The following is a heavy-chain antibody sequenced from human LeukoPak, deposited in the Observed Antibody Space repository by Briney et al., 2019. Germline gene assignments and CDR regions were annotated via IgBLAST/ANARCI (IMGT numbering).Heavy chain of an antibody. CDR1: GFTFSSYS. V-gene: IGHV3-48*01. Sequence: PGGSLRLSCAASGFTFSSYSMNWVRQAPGKALEWVSYISSSSSTINYADSVKGRFTISRDNAKNSLYLQMNSLRAEDTAVYYCASPGITVNYYYYYYMDVWGKGTTVTVSS. CDR3: ASPGITVNYYYYYYMDV. J-gene: IGHJ6*03. CDR2: ISSSSSTI.